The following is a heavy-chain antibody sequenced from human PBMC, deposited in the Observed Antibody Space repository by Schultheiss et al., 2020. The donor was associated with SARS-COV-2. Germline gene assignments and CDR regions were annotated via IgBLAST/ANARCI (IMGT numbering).Heavy chain of an antibody. V-gene: IGHV3-11*01. CDR2: ISSSGSTI. Sequence: GGSLRLSCAASGFTFSDYYMSWIRQAPGKGLEWVSYISSSGSTIYYADSVKGRFTISRDNSKNTLYLQMNSLRAEDTAVYYCAKDARYSSSWLYFDYWGQGTLVTVSS. J-gene: IGHJ4*02. CDR3: AKDARYSSSWLYFDY. CDR1: GFTFSDYY. D-gene: IGHD6-13*01.